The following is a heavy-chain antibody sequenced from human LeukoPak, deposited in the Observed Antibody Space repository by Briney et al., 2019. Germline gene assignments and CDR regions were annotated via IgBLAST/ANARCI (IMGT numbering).Heavy chain of an antibody. D-gene: IGHD3-10*01. J-gene: IGHJ4*02. CDR2: INPSGGST. CDR1: GYTFTIYY. CDR3: AREATYYYGSGSLDRFDY. Sequence: ASVKVSCKASGYTFTIYYMRWERQAPGQGLEWMGIINPSGGSTSYAQKFQGRVTMTRDTSTSTVYMELSSLRSEDTAVYYCAREATYYYGSGSLDRFDYWGQGTLVTVSS. V-gene: IGHV1-46*03.